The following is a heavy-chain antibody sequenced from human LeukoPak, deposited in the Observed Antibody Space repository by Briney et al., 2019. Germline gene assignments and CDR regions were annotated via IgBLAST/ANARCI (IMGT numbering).Heavy chain of an antibody. D-gene: IGHD4-23*01. J-gene: IGHJ1*01. CDR1: GGSISSYY. V-gene: IGHV4-59*12. CDR2: IYYSGST. Sequence: SETLSLTCTVSGGSISSYYWSWIRQPPGKGLEWIGYIYYSGSTNYNPSLKSRVTISVDTSKNQFSLKLSSVTAADTAVYYCARYLDYGGNSRVFQHWGQGTLVTVSS. CDR3: ARYLDYGGNSRVFQH.